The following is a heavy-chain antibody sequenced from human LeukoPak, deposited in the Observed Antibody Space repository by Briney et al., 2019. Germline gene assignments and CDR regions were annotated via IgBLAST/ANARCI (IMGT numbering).Heavy chain of an antibody. CDR2: ITWSGGST. V-gene: IGHV3-20*04. J-gene: IGHJ4*02. Sequence: GGSLRLSCAASGFSFDDYGMSWVRQAPGKGLEWVSGITWSGGSTGYADSVKGRFTISRDSARDSLYLQMNSLRAEDTALYYCARGVRYSSLSRTFDYWGQGTLVTVSS. D-gene: IGHD6-6*01. CDR1: GFSFDDYG. CDR3: ARGVRYSSLSRTFDY.